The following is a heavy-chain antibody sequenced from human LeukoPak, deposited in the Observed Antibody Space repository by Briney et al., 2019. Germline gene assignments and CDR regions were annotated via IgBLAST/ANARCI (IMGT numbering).Heavy chain of an antibody. CDR1: GFTFTTYG. J-gene: IGHJ6*03. D-gene: IGHD4-17*01. Sequence: GGSLRLSCSASGFTFTTYGMNWVRQAPGKGLEWVSGIGGSGTRTYYADSVKGRFTISRDNSKNTLYLQMNSLRAEDTAVYYCAKIPYGDYVLDYYYYMDVWGKGTTVTISS. CDR2: IGGSGTRT. CDR3: AKIPYGDYVLDYYYYMDV. V-gene: IGHV3-23*01.